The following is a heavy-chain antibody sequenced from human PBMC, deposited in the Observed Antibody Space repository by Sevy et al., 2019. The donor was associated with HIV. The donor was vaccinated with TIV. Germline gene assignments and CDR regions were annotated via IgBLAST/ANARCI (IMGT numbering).Heavy chain of an antibody. V-gene: IGHV3-48*02. J-gene: IGHJ3*02. CDR3: AREGSSSWSTEGHDAFDI. D-gene: IGHD6-13*01. CDR2: ISSSSSTI. Sequence: GGSLRLSCAASGFTFSSYSMNWVRQAPGKGLEWVSYISSSSSTIYYADSVKGRFTISRDNAKNSLYLQMNSLRDEDTAVYYWAREGSSSWSTEGHDAFDIWGQGTMVTVSS. CDR1: GFTFSSYS.